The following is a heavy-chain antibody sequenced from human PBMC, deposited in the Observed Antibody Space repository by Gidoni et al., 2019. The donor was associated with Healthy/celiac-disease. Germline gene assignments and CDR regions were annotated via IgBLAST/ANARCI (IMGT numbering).Heavy chain of an antibody. CDR3: ARVQGYCSSTSCYDSYYYGMDV. CDR2: ISYDGSNK. CDR1: GFTLSRYA. Sequence: QVQLVESGGGVVQPGRSLRPSCAAPGFTLSRYALTWVRKAPGKGLEWVAVISYDGSNKYYADSVKGLFTSSRDNSKNTLYLQMNSLRAEDTAVYYCARVQGYCSSTSCYDSYYYGMDVWGKGTTVTVSS. V-gene: IGHV3-30-3*01. D-gene: IGHD2-2*01. J-gene: IGHJ6*04.